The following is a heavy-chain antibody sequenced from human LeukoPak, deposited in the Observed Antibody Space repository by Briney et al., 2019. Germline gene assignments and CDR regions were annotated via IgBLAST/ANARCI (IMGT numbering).Heavy chain of an antibody. Sequence: GGSLRLSFPALGFTFDDYARNWVRHTPGRGLGWVSGISGNSGSIGYADSVRGRFTISRDSAKNSLYLEMNSLRAEDTALYHCARDGPDCGTDCFHGAFDIWGQGTMVTVSS. CDR2: ISGNSGSI. J-gene: IGHJ3*02. CDR1: GFTFDDYA. D-gene: IGHD2-21*02. V-gene: IGHV3-9*01. CDR3: ARDGPDCGTDCFHGAFDI.